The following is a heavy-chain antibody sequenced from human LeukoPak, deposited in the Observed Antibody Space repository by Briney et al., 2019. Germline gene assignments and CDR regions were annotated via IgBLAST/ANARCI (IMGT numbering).Heavy chain of an antibody. V-gene: IGHV3-30*02. CDR3: AKVVVPAIRVSLNHYFDY. J-gene: IGHJ4*02. CDR2: IRYDGNNK. D-gene: IGHD2-21*02. CDR1: GFTFSSYG. Sequence: GGSLRLSCAASGFTFSSYGMHWVRQAPGKGLEWVAFIRYDGNNKCYADSMKGRFTISRDNSKNTLYLQMNSLRAEDTAVYYCAKVVVPAIRVSLNHYFDYWGQGTLVTVSS.